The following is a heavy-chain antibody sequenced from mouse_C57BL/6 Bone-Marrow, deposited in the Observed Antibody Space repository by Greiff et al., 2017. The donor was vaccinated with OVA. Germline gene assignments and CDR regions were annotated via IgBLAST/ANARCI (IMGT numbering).Heavy chain of an antibody. CDR3: ARSYYDYGGAWFAY. D-gene: IGHD2-4*01. CDR2: IDPANGNT. CDR1: GFNIKNTY. Sequence: EVNLVESVAELVRPGASVKLSCTASGFNIKNTYMHWVKQRPEQGLEWIGRIDPANGNTKYAPKFQGKATITADTSSNTAYLQLRSLTSEDTAIYYCARSYYDYGGAWFAYWGQGTLVTVSA. J-gene: IGHJ3*01. V-gene: IGHV14-3*01.